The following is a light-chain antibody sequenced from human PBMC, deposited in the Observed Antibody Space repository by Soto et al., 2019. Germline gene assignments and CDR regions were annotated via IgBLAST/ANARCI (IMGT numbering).Light chain of an antibody. Sequence: QSVLTQPASVSGSPGQSITISCTGTSGDVGGYNYVSWYQQHPGKAPKLMIYEVSNRPSGVSNRFSGSKSGNTASLTISGLQAEDEADYYCSSYTSSSTPCVFGTGT. CDR2: EVS. CDR1: SGDVGGYNY. J-gene: IGLJ1*01. V-gene: IGLV2-14*01. CDR3: SSYTSSSTPCV.